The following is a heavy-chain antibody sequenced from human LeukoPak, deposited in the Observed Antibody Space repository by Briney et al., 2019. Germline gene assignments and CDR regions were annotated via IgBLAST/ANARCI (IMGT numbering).Heavy chain of an antibody. Sequence: SETLSLTCAISGASFSGYSWTWIRQPPGKGLEWIGEFSHTGSPIYNPSLKSRVNISIDTSKNQFSLRLTSVTAADTAVYFCARHDYNDRQFDYWGQGTLVTVSS. CDR2: FSHTGSP. D-gene: IGHD5-24*01. CDR1: GASFSGYS. CDR3: ARHDYNDRQFDY. J-gene: IGHJ4*02. V-gene: IGHV4-34*01.